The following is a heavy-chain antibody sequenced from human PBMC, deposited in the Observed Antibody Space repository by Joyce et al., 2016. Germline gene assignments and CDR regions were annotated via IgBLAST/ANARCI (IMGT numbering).Heavy chain of an antibody. CDR2: LYSTGNA. J-gene: IGHJ5*01. V-gene: IGHV3-53*01. Sequence: EVRLVESGGGLIQPGGSLRLSCAASGFTVSRHYMSWVRQAPGKGLEWVSMLYSTGNAHYADSVKGRFTISSDNAENTLNLQMDRLRPEDTAVYYCARDSDISWFDSWGQGILVTVSS. CDR3: ARDSDISWFDS. CDR1: GFTVSRHY. D-gene: IGHD3-9*01.